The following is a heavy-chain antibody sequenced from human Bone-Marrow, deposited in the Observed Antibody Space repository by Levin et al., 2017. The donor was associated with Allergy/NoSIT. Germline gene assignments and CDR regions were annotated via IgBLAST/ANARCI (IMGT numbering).Heavy chain of an antibody. CDR1: GFNFITSN. D-gene: IGHD1-1*01. J-gene: IGHJ4*01. Sequence: PGGSLRLSCAASGFNFITSNMNWVRQAPGKGLEWVSSVGTGSVYIYYADSVKGRFTISRDNSNNSLYLQMYSLRAEDTAVYFCVRGPTGESGSYDHWGHGSLVTVSS. CDR2: VGTGSVYI. CDR3: VRGPTGESGSYDH. V-gene: IGHV3-21*01.